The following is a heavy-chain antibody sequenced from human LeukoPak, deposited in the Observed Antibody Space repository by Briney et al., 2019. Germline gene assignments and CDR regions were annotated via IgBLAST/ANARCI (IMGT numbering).Heavy chain of an antibody. D-gene: IGHD3-10*01. CDR3: ARYSGIYGHDN. J-gene: IGHJ4*02. V-gene: IGHV4-4*07. CDR2: FFSSGTSSGTT. CDR1: GGSLTSFY. Sequence: SETLSLTCTVSGGSLTSFYWSWVPQPAGKGLEWIGHFFSSGTSSGTTKYNPSFESRATISVDKSKNQFSLKLTSVTAADTAVYYCARYSGIYGHDNWGQGTLVTVSS.